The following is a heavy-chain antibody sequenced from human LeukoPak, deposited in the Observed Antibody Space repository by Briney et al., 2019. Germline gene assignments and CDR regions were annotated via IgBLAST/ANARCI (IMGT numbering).Heavy chain of an antibody. CDR2: ISGSGGST. CDR1: AFTFSDYY. V-gene: IGHV3-23*01. Sequence: GGSLRLSCAASAFTFSDYYMSWIRQAPGKGLEWVSAISGSGGSTYYADSVKGRFTIFRDNSKNTLYLQMNSLRAEDTAVYYCAKRRGLELLYYYYMDVWGKGTTVTVSS. J-gene: IGHJ6*03. CDR3: AKRRGLELLYYYYMDV. D-gene: IGHD1-7*01.